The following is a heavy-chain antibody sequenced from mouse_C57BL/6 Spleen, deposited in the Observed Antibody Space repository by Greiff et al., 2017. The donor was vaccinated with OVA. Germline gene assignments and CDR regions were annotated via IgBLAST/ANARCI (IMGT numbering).Heavy chain of an antibody. CDR1: GFTFSSYT. CDR3: ARGIYDGYYSYAMDY. D-gene: IGHD2-3*01. V-gene: IGHV5-9*01. Sequence: EVQGVESGGGLVKPGGSLKLSCAASGFTFSSYTMSWVRQTPGKRLEWVATISGGGGNTYYPDSVKGRFTISRDNAKNTLYLQMSSLRSEDTALYYCARGIYDGYYSYAMDYWGQGTSVTVSS. J-gene: IGHJ4*01. CDR2: ISGGGGNT.